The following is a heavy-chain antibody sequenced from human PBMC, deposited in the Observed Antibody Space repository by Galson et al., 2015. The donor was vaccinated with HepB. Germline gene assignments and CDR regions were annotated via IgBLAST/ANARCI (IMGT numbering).Heavy chain of an antibody. CDR3: AKGAGELSGYFY. J-gene: IGHJ4*02. V-gene: IGHV3-30*18. D-gene: IGHD3-3*01. Sequence: SLRLSCAASGFTFSSYGMHWVRQAPGKGLEWVAVISYDGSNKYYADSVKGRFTISRDNSKNTLYLQMNSLRAEDTAVYYCAKGAGELSGYFYWGQGTLVTVSS. CDR2: ISYDGSNK. CDR1: GFTFSSYG.